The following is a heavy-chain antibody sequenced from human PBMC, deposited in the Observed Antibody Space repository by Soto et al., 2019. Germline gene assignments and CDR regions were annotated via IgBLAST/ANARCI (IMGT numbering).Heavy chain of an antibody. V-gene: IGHV3-23*01. Sequence: EVQLLESGGGLVQPGGSLRLSCAASGFTFSSYAMSWVRQAPGKGLEWVSAISGSGGSTYYADSVKGRFTISRDNSKNTLYLQMNSLRAEDTAVYYCAKGLLNWNDGDNWFDPWGQGTLVTVSS. CDR1: GFTFSSYA. J-gene: IGHJ5*02. D-gene: IGHD1-20*01. CDR3: AKGLLNWNDGDNWFDP. CDR2: ISGSGGST.